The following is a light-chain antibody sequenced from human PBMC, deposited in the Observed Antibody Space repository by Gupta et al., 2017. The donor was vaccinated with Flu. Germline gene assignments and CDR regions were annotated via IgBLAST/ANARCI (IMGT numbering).Light chain of an antibody. CDR3: QHNSSSIP. V-gene: IGKV3-20*01. J-gene: IGKJ4*02. CDR1: LSDSSSD. Sequence: EIVLTSSPGTLSLSPGDRATLSCRTSLSDSSSDLAWYQQKHGLAPSLLSYGAARSTTGTSNRYSGGGGAKFSPLTSSRQEDEHVASYYLQHNSSSIPFGGGTKVEIK. CDR2: GAA.